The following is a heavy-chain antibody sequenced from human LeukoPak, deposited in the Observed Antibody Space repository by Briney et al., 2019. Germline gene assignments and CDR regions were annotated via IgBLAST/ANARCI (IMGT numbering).Heavy chain of an antibody. V-gene: IGHV4-39*07. CDR1: GGSISSSSYY. CDR3: AREVISTMVRGVSWFDP. CDR2: IYYSGST. Sequence: SETLSLTCTVSGGSISSSSYYWGWIRQPPGKGLEWIGSIYYSGSTYYNPSLKSRVTISVDTSKNQFSLKLSSVTAADTAVYYCAREVISTMVRGVSWFDPWGQGTLVTVSS. J-gene: IGHJ5*02. D-gene: IGHD3-10*01.